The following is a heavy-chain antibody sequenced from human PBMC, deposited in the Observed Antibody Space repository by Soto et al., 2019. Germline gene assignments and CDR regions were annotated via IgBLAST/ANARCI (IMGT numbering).Heavy chain of an antibody. D-gene: IGHD3-22*01. Sequence: ASVKVSCKASGYTFTSYGISWVRQAPGQGLEWMGWISAYNGNTNYAQKLQGRVTMTTDTSTSTAYMELRSLRSDDTAVFYCARAPGEPYYYDSSGYPWGQGTLVTVSS. J-gene: IGHJ5*02. CDR3: ARAPGEPYYYDSSGYP. V-gene: IGHV1-18*01. CDR2: ISAYNGNT. CDR1: GYTFTSYG.